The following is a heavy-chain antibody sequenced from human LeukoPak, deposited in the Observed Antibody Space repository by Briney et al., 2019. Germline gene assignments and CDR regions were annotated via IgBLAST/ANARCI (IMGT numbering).Heavy chain of an antibody. D-gene: IGHD3-9*01. Sequence: PGGSLRLSCATPGFTFSNYGMHWVRQAPGKGLEWVAFIRFDGSTKYYADSVKGRFTISRDNSKNTLYLQMNSLRAEDTAVYYCARETDYDILTGIRDYNWFDPWGQGTLVTVSS. CDR1: GFTFSNYG. J-gene: IGHJ5*02. CDR3: ARETDYDILTGIRDYNWFDP. V-gene: IGHV3-30*02. CDR2: IRFDGSTK.